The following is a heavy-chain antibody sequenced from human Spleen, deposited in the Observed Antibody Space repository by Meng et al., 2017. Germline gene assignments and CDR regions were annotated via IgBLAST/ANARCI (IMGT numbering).Heavy chain of an antibody. CDR3: ARDISTMVNYYYYAMDV. D-gene: IGHD3-10*01. J-gene: IGHJ6*02. CDR1: GFTFRSYE. Sequence: GESLKISCAASGFTFRSYEMSWVRQAPGKGLEWISAITSSDTTTHYADSVKGRFTISRDNAKNSLYLQMNSLRAEDTAVYYCARDISTMVNYYYYAMDVWGRGTTVTVSS. CDR2: ITSSDTTT. V-gene: IGHV3-48*03.